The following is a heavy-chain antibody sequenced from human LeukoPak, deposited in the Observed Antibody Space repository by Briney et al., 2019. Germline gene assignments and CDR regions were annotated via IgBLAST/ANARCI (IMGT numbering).Heavy chain of an antibody. CDR1: GFTVSSNY. CDR3: ARTGNPATGDY. J-gene: IGHJ4*02. V-gene: IGHV3-53*01. D-gene: IGHD1-1*01. Sequence: GGSLRLSCAASGFTVSSNYMNWVRQAPGKGLEWVSVIYSGGHTYYVDSVKGRFTISRDNSKNTLYLQMNTLRAEDTAVYYCARTGNPATGDYWGQGTLVTVSS. CDR2: IYSGGHT.